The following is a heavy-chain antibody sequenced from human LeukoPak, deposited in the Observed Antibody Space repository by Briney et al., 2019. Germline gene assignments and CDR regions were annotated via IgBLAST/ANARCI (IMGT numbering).Heavy chain of an antibody. V-gene: IGHV1-24*01. CDR1: GYTLTELS. D-gene: IGHD3-3*01. J-gene: IGHJ5*02. CDR3: ARSGYYDFWSGYSPQNWFDP. CDR2: FDPEDGET. Sequence: GASVKVSCKVSGYTLTELSMHWVRQAPGKGLEWMGGFDPEDGETIYAQKFQGRVTMTRNTSISTAYMELSSLRSEDTAVYYCARSGYYDFWSGYSPQNWFDPWGQGTLVTVSS.